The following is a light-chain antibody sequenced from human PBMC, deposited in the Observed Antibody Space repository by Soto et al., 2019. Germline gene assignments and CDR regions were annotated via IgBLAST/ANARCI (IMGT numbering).Light chain of an antibody. Sequence: DIVLRQSPATLSLSPGERATLSCRASQSVSSYLAWYQQKPGQAPRLLIYDASNRATGIPARFSGSGSGTDFTLTISSLEPEDFAIYYCQQRSGWYTFGQGTKVDIK. J-gene: IGKJ2*01. V-gene: IGKV3-11*01. CDR2: DAS. CDR1: QSVSSY. CDR3: QQRSGWYT.